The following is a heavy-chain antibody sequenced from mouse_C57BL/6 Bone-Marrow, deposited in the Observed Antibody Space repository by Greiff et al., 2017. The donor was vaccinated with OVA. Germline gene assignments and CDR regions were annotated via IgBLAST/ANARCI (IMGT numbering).Heavy chain of an antibody. CDR3: ARRGLGPYWYFDV. V-gene: IGHV5-2*01. CDR1: EYEFPSHD. Sequence: VQLKESGGGLVQPGESLKLSCESNEYEFPSHDMSWVRKTPEKRLELVAAINSDGGSTYYPDTMERRFIISRDNTKKTLYLQMSSLRSEDTALYYCARRGLGPYWYFDVWGTGTTVTVSS. D-gene: IGHD4-1*01. J-gene: IGHJ1*03. CDR2: INSDGGST.